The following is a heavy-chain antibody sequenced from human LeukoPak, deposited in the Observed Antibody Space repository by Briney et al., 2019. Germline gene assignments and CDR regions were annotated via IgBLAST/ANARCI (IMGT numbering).Heavy chain of an antibody. CDR1: GGSISSSSYY. CDR3: ARAGYGDSDFDY. J-gene: IGHJ4*02. CDR2: IYHSGKS. V-gene: IGHV4-39*07. D-gene: IGHD4-17*01. Sequence: SETLSLTCTVSGGSISSSSYYWGWIRQPPGKGLEWIGSIYHSGKSYYNPSLKSRVTISVDTSKNQFSLKLNSVTAADTAVYYCARAGYGDSDFDYWGQGTLVTVSS.